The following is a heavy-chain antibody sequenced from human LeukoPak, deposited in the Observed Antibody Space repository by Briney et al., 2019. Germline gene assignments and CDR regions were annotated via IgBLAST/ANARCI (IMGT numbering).Heavy chain of an antibody. CDR3: ARHGSFPLGITGTRY. V-gene: IGHV4-30-2*01. Sequence: SETLSLTCTVSGGSISSGGYYWSWIRQPPGKGLEWIGYIYHSGSTYYNPSLKSRVTISVDRSKNQFSLKLSSVTAADTAVYYCARHGSFPLGITGTRYWGQGTLVTVSS. J-gene: IGHJ4*02. CDR1: GGSISSGGYY. D-gene: IGHD1-7*01. CDR2: IYHSGST.